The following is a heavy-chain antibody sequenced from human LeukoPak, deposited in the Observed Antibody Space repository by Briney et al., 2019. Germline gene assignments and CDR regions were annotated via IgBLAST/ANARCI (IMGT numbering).Heavy chain of an antibody. CDR2: IIPILGIA. Sequence: SVKVSCKASGGTFSSYAISWVRQAPGQGLEWMGRIIPILGIANYAQKFQGRVTITADKSTSTAYMELSSLRSEDTAVYYCARDCSSGSCYSGVRWFDPWGQGTLVTVSS. CDR3: ARDCSSGSCYSGVRWFDP. CDR1: GGTFSSYA. V-gene: IGHV1-69*04. D-gene: IGHD2-15*01. J-gene: IGHJ5*02.